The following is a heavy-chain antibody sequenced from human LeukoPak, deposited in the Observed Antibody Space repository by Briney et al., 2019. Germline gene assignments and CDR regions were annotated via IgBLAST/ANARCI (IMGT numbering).Heavy chain of an antibody. V-gene: IGHV3-7*01. J-gene: IGHJ4*02. CDR1: VFTLNNYW. Sequence: GGSLRLSCAASVFTLNNYWMNWVPQAPGKGLEWVANIWEDGSRKYYVESVKGRFTISRDNAKNSLYLQMNSLRAEETDVYYCARGDSSSKIDYWGQGTLVTVSS. D-gene: IGHD6-6*01. CDR2: IWEDGSRK. CDR3: ARGDSSSKIDY.